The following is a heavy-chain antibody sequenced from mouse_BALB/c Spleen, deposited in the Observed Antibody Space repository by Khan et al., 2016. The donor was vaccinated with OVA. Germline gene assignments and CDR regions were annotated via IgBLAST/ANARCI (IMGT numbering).Heavy chain of an antibody. Sequence: VQLQESGAELAKPGASVKMSCKASGYTFTTYWMHWVKQRPGQGLEWIGYIDPSTGYTEYNQKFKDKATLTTDKSSSTAYMQLSSLTSEDSAVYSCACRVLYGIFAYWGQGTLVTVSA. CDR3: ACRVLYGIFAY. V-gene: IGHV1-7*01. CDR1: GYTFTTYW. D-gene: IGHD2-1*01. CDR2: IDPSTGYT. J-gene: IGHJ3*01.